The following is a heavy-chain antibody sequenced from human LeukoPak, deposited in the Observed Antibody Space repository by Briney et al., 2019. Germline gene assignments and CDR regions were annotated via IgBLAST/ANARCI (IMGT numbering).Heavy chain of an antibody. CDR3: AGGDDYGDY. Sequence: PGRSLRLSCAASGFTFSSYGMHWVRQAPGKGLEWVAVIWYDGSNKYYADSVKGRFTISRDNSKNTLYLQMNSLRAEDTAVYHCAGGDDYGDYWGQGTLVTVSS. D-gene: IGHD4-17*01. CDR1: GFTFSSYG. J-gene: IGHJ4*02. V-gene: IGHV3-33*01. CDR2: IWYDGSNK.